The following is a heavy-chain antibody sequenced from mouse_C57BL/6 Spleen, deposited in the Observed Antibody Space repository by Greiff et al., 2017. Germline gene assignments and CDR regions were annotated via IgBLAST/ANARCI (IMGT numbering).Heavy chain of an antibody. CDR3: ATLYYYGSSYFDY. CDR2: ISSGSSTI. CDR1: GFTFSDYG. D-gene: IGHD1-1*01. V-gene: IGHV5-17*01. J-gene: IGHJ2*01. Sequence: EVKLMESGGGLVKPGGSLKLSCAASGFTFSDYGMHWVRQAPEKGLEWVAYISSGSSTIYYADTVKGRFTISRDNAKNTLFLQMTSLRSEDTAMYYCATLYYYGSSYFDYWGQGTTLTVSS.